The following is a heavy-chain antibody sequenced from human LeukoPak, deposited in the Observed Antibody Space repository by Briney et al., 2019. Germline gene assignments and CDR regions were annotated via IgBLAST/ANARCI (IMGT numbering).Heavy chain of an antibody. CDR1: GYTFTGYY. Sequence: GASVKVSCKASGYTFTGYYMHWVRQAPGQRLEWMGWINPNSGGTNYAQKFQGRVTMTRDTSISTAYMELSRLRSDDTAVYYCATYHPVGYSYGSYYFDYWGQGTLVTVSS. D-gene: IGHD5-18*01. J-gene: IGHJ4*02. CDR3: ATYHPVGYSYGSYYFDY. CDR2: INPNSGGT. V-gene: IGHV1-2*02.